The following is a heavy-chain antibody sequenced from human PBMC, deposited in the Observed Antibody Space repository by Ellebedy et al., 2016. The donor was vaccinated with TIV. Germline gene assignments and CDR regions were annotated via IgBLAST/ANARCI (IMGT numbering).Heavy chain of an antibody. CDR3: ARGPLRYFDWVYYYHGMDV. V-gene: IGHV4-59*08. CDR1: GGSISGYY. D-gene: IGHD3-9*01. J-gene: IGHJ6*02. Sequence: MPGGSLRLSCTVSGGSISGYYWSWIRQPPGKGLEWIGYIYYSGRTDYSPSLKSRVTISVDTSKNHFSLRLSSVTAADTAVYYCARGPLRYFDWVYYYHGMDVWGQGTTVTVSS. CDR2: IYYSGRT.